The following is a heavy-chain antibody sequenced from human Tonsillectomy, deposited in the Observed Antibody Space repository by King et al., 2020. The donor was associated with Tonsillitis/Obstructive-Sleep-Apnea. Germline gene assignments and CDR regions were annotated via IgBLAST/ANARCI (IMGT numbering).Heavy chain of an antibody. Sequence: VQLQQWGAGLLKPSETLSLTCAVYGGSFSAYLWTWIRQPPGKGLEWIGEINHSGDAKYNPSIKSRVTISIDTSKNQFSLKLNSVTAADAAVYYCARGYGTGTTYYFDYWAQGTLVTVSS. V-gene: IGHV4-34*01. CDR3: ARGYGTGTTYYFDY. CDR2: INHSGDA. CDR1: GGSFSAYL. D-gene: IGHD1-1*01. J-gene: IGHJ4*02.